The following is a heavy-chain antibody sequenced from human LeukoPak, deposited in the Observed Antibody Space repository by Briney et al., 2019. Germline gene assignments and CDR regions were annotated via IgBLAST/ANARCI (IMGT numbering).Heavy chain of an antibody. V-gene: IGHV1-18*01. J-gene: IGHJ4*02. CDR3: ARDEGYYGAPLFDY. CDR1: GYTFTSYG. D-gene: IGHD4/OR15-4a*01. Sequence: ASVQVSCKASGYTFTSYGISWVRQAPGQGLEWMGWISAYNGNTNYAQNLQGRVTMTTDTSTSTAYMELRSLRSDDTAVYYCARDEGYYGAPLFDYWGQGTLVTVSS. CDR2: ISAYNGNT.